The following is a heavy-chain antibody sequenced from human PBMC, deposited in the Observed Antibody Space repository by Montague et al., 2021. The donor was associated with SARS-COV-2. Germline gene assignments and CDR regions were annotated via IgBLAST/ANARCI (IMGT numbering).Heavy chain of an antibody. V-gene: IGHV3-74*01. D-gene: IGHD2-2*02. Sequence: SLRLSCAASGFTFSSYWMHWVRQAPGKGLAWVSRINSDGSSTSYADSAKGRFTISRDNAKNTLYLQMNSLRAEDAAVYYCARDQPIVVVPAAIRGYYYYGMDVWGQGTTVTVSS. CDR3: ARDQPIVVVPAAIRGYYYYGMDV. J-gene: IGHJ6*02. CDR1: GFTFSSYW. CDR2: INSDGSST.